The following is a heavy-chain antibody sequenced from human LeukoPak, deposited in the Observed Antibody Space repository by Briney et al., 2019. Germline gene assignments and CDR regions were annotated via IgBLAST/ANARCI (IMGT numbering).Heavy chain of an antibody. Sequence: KPSETLSLTCTASGGSISSYYWSWIRQPPGKGLEWIGYIYYSGSTNYNPSLKSRVTISVDTSKKKFSLKLSSVTAADTAVYYCARLSYYYESSGSHPFDYWGQGTLVTVSS. CDR2: IYYSGST. CDR3: ARLSYYYESSGSHPFDY. CDR1: GGSISSYY. V-gene: IGHV4-59*08. J-gene: IGHJ4*02. D-gene: IGHD3-22*01.